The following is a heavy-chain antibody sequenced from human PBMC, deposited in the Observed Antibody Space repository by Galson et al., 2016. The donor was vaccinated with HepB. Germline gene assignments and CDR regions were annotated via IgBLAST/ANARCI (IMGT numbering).Heavy chain of an antibody. CDR2: LWSDGINQ. J-gene: IGHJ3*02. V-gene: IGHV3-33*01. CDR3: GRDPSHTIDI. CDR1: GFIFRNHG. D-gene: IGHD5-24*01. Sequence: SLRLSCAASGFIFRNHGMHWVRQAPGKGLEWVAVLWSDGINQNYVDSVKGRFTIPRDTSKNTLFLQMNSLRAEDTAVYYSGRDPSHTIDIRGQGTMVTVSS.